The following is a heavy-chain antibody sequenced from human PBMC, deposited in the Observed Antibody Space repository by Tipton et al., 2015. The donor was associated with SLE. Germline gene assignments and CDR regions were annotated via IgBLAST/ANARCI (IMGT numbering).Heavy chain of an antibody. CDR2: IYYSGST. J-gene: IGHJ6*03. CDR1: GGSISSSSHY. CDR3: SRLSGGDYHYYMGV. D-gene: IGHD7-27*01. V-gene: IGHV4-39*07. Sequence: TLSLTCTVSGGSISSSSHYWGWIRQPPGKGLEWIGSIYYSGSTYYNPSLKSRVTLSVDTSKHQFSLKLSSVTAADTAVYYCSRLSGGDYHYYMGVWSKGTTVSVSS.